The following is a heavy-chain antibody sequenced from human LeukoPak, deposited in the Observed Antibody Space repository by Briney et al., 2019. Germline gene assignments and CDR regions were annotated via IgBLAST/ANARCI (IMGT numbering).Heavy chain of an antibody. D-gene: IGHD3-9*01. CDR1: GYIFTNYG. J-gene: IGHJ4*02. Sequence: ASVKVSCKASGYIFTNYGISWVRQAPGQGLEWMGWISTNKGSTNYAQKLQGRVTLTTDTSSSTAYMELRSLRSDDTAVYYCARDLVKAPIGGYWGQGTLVTVSS. CDR3: ARDLVKAPIGGY. CDR2: ISTNKGST. V-gene: IGHV1-18*01.